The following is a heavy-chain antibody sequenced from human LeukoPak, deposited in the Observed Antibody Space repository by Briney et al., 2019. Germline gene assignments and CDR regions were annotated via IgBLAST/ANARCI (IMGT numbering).Heavy chain of an antibody. CDR3: ARDGGHPLTSYYRAY. D-gene: IGHD4-11*01. CDR2: ISNSGDST. CDR1: GFTFSSYA. J-gene: IGHJ4*02. V-gene: IGHV3-23*01. Sequence: GGSLRLSCAASGFTFSSYAMSWVRQAPGEGLQWVSGISNSGDSTYYLDSVKGRFTISRDNSKNTLSLQLTSLRAEDTGIYFCARDGGHPLTSYYRAYWGQGTLVTVSS.